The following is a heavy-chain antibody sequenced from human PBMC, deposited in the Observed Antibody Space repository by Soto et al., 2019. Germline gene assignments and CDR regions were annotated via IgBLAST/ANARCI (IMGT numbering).Heavy chain of an antibody. J-gene: IGHJ4*02. CDR1: GGSISSSSYY. D-gene: IGHD2-15*01. V-gene: IGHV4-39*01. CDR2: IYYSGST. CDR3: ARRPRGYCSGGSCYPGFGY. Sequence: QLQLQESGPGLVKPSETLSLTCTVSGGSISSSSYYWGWIRQPPGKGLEWIGSIYYSGSTYYNPSLKSRVPISVDTSKNQFSLKLSSVTAADTAVYYCARRPRGYCSGGSCYPGFGYWGQGTLVTVSS.